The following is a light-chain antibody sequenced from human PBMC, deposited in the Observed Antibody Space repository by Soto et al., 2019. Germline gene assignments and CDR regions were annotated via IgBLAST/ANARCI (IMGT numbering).Light chain of an antibody. CDR2: GAS. J-gene: IGKJ5*01. CDR3: QQYGSSLRVT. CDR1: PSVSSSY. V-gene: IGKV3-20*01. Sequence: ENVLSPSPGTPSFFPGERGPPPPRASPSVSSSYLAWYQQKPGQAPRLLIYGASSRATGIPDRFSGSGSGTDFTLTISRLEPEDFAVYYCQQYGSSLRVTFGQGTRLEIK.